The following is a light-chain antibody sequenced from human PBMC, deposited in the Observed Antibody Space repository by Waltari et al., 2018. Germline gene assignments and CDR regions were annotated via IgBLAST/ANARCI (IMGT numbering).Light chain of an antibody. CDR1: QTVTNK. Sequence: DIMMTQSPATLSVSPGDRATLSCGASQTVTNKLAWYQQKPGQAPRPLSYDASTRATGIPARFSGSQSGTEFTLTITSLQSEDFGIYYCQQYNNWPLTFGPGTKVDIK. V-gene: IGKV3-15*01. CDR2: DAS. J-gene: IGKJ3*01. CDR3: QQYNNWPLT.